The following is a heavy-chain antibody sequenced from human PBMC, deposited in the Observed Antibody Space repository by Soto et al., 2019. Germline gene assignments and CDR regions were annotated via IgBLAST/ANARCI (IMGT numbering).Heavy chain of an antibody. D-gene: IGHD6-13*01. CDR3: ARVIAAAADFDY. V-gene: IGHV1-18*01. Sequence: QVQLVQSGAEVKKPGASVKVSCKASGHTFTSYGISWVRQAPGQGLEWMGWISAYNGNTNYAQKLQGRVTMTPDTSTNTAYMELRNLRSDDTAVYYCARVIAAAADFDYWGQGTLVTVSS. CDR2: ISAYNGNT. CDR1: GHTFTSYG. J-gene: IGHJ4*02.